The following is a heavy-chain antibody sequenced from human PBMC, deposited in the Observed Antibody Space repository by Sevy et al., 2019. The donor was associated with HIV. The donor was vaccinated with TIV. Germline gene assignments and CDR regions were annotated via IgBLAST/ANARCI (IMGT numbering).Heavy chain of an antibody. D-gene: IGHD3-3*01. CDR3: ARGRGVFRAVAINWFDP. J-gene: IGHJ5*02. CDR1: GFTVSSSY. Sequence: GESLKISCAASGFTVSSSYMTWVRQPPGKGLEWVSVIYSGGSTYYADSVKGRFTISRDNSKNTLYLQMNNLRADDTAVYYCARGRGVFRAVAINWFDPWGQGALVTVSS. V-gene: IGHV3-53*01. CDR2: IYSGGST.